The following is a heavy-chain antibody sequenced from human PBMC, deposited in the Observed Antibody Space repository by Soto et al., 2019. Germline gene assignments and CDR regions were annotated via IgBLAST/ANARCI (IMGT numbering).Heavy chain of an antibody. V-gene: IGHV4-30-4*01. D-gene: IGHD5-18*01. J-gene: IGHJ6*02. CDR1: GGSISSGDYY. CDR3: ARNSYGNQNYYYGMDV. CDR2: IYYSGST. Sequence: PSETLSLTCTVSGGSISSGDYYWSWIRQPPGKGLEWIGYIYYSGSTYYNPSLKSRVTISVDTSKNQFSLKLSSVTAADTAVYYCARNSYGNQNYYYGMDVWGQGTTVTVSS.